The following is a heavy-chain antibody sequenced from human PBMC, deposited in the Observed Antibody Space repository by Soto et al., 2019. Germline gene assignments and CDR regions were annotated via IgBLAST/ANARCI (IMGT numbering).Heavy chain of an antibody. V-gene: IGHV3-7*03. D-gene: IGHD3-22*01. CDR3: ARDPRPYYASDY. CDR2: IKQDGSEK. Sequence: EVQLVESGGGLVQPGGSLRLSCAASGFTFSSYWMSWVRQAPGKGLEWVANIKQDGSEKYYVDSVKGRFTVSRDNAKNSLYLQMNSRRAEDTAVYYCARDPRPYYASDYWGQGTLVTVSS. J-gene: IGHJ4*02. CDR1: GFTFSSYW.